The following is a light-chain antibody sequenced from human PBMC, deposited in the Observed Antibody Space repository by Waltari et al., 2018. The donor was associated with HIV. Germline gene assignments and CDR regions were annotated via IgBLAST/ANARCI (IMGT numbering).Light chain of an antibody. Sequence: QSALTQPRSLSGSPGQSVTIPSTATSSDVAGYNYFSWYQQHPGKAPKLLIYDVSKRPSGVPDRFSGSKSGNTASLTISGLQAEDEADYYCCSYAGSYTVVFGGGTKLTVL. J-gene: IGLJ2*01. CDR1: SSDVAGYNY. CDR3: CSYAGSYTVV. CDR2: DVS. V-gene: IGLV2-11*01.